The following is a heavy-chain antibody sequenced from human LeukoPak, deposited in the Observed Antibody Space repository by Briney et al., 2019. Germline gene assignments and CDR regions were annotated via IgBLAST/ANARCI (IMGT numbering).Heavy chain of an antibody. V-gene: IGHV5-51*01. J-gene: IGHJ5*02. D-gene: IGHD6-13*01. CDR2: IYPGDSET. Sequence: GESLKISCKVSGYSFISYWIAWVRQMPGKGLEWMGIIYPGDSETKYSPSFQGQVTISADKSISTAYLQWSSLKASDTAMYYCARRVIAAAGPNWFDPWGQGTLVTISS. CDR3: ARRVIAAAGPNWFDP. CDR1: GYSFISYW.